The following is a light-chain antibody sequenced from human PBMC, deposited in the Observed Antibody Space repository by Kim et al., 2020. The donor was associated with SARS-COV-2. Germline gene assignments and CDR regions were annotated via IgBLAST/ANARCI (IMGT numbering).Light chain of an antibody. CDR3: QQLNNYPIT. J-gene: IGKJ5*01. V-gene: IGKV1-12*01. CDR1: RGINSS. CDR2: GAS. Sequence: DIQMTQSPSSLSASVGDRVTITCRASRGINSSLGWYQQRPGKPPKPLIYGASSLQSGVSSRFSGSRSGTEFTLTISSLQPEDFATYFCQQLNNYPITFGQGTRLEIK.